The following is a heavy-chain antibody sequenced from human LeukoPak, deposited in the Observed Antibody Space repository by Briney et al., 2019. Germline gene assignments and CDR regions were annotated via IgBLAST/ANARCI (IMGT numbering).Heavy chain of an antibody. CDR1: GGSFSGYY. CDR3: VRGGRKRTVPQPVDY. CDR2: INHSGST. V-gene: IGHV4-34*01. D-gene: IGHD1-1*01. Sequence: PSETLSLTCAVYGGSFSGYYWSWIRQPPGKGLEWIGEINHSGSTNYNPSLKSRVTISVDTSKNQFSLKLSSVTAADTAVYYCVRGGRKRTVPQPVDYWGQGTLVTVSS. J-gene: IGHJ4*02.